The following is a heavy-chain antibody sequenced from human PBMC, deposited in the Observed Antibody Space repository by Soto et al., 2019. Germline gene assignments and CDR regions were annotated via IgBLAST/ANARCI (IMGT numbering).Heavy chain of an antibody. CDR3: ARGYYYDSSGYYPVLDY. V-gene: IGHV3-23*01. CDR1: GFTFSSNA. D-gene: IGHD3-22*01. J-gene: IGHJ4*02. CDR2: ISGSGGSI. Sequence: PGGSLRLSCAASGFTFSSNAMSWVRQAPGKGLEWVSAISGSGGSIYYADSVKGRFTISRDNSKDTLYLQMSSLRAEDTAVYYCARGYYYDSSGYYPVLDYWGQGTLVTVSS.